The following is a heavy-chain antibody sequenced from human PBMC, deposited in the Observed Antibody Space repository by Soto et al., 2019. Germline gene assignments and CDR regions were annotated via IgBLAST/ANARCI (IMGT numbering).Heavy chain of an antibody. CDR2: ISDYNGNT. V-gene: IGHV1-18*01. CDR1: GYTFASYA. CDR3: AREPPPPDY. J-gene: IGHJ4*02. Sequence: QVQLVQSGAEVKKPGASVKVSCKASGYTFASYAISWMRQAPGQGLEWMGWISDYNGNTNYAQKLQGRVTMTTGTSTSTAYMDLRSLRSDDTAVYYCAREPPPPDYWGQGTLVTVSS.